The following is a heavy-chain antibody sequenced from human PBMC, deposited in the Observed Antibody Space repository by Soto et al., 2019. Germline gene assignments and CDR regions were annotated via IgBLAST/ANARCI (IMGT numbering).Heavy chain of an antibody. J-gene: IGHJ4*02. CDR1: GFTFSSYS. CDR2: ISSSSSYI. V-gene: IGHV3-21*01. Sequence: GGSLRLSCAASGFTFSSYSMNWVRQAPGKGLEWVSSISSSSSYIYYADSVKGRFTISRDNAKNSLYLQMNSLRAEDTAVYYCARDTRYSGYDLISYYFDYWGQGTLVTVSS. CDR3: ARDTRYSGYDLISYYFDY. D-gene: IGHD5-12*01.